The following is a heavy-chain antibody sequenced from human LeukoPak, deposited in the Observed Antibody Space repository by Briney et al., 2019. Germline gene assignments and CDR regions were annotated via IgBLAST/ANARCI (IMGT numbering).Heavy chain of an antibody. CDR3: AGPHYFDY. Sequence: PGRSLRLSCAASGFTFSSYAMHWVRQAPGKGLEWVAVISYDGSNKYYADSVKGRFTISRDNSKNTLYLQMNSLRAEDTAVYYCAGPHYFDYWGQGTLVTVSS. V-gene: IGHV3-30-3*01. J-gene: IGHJ4*02. CDR2: ISYDGSNK. CDR1: GFTFSSYA.